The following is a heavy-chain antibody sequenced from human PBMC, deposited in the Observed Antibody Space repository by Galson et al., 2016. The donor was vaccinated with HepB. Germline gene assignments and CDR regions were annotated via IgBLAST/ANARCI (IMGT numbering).Heavy chain of an antibody. CDR1: GYNLASYG. Sequence: SVKVSCKASGYNLASYGIFWVRQAPGQGLEWMGWINPNSGGTNYAQKFQGWVTMTRDTSISTAYMELRRLRSDDTAVYHCARHPEEGYFDLWGRGTLVTVSS. J-gene: IGHJ2*01. D-gene: IGHD1-14*01. CDR3: ARHPEEGYFDL. V-gene: IGHV1-2*04. CDR2: INPNSGGT.